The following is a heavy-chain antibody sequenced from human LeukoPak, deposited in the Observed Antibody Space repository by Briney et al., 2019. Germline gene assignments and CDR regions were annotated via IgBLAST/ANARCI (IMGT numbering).Heavy chain of an antibody. CDR1: GFTFSSYG. Sequence: GGSLRLSCAASGFTFSSYGMHWVRQAPGKGLEWVSVIYSGGSTYYADSVKGRFTISRDNSKNTLYLQMNSLRAEDTAVYYCASPTIGYYYYYGMDVWGQGTTVAVSS. CDR2: IYSGGST. D-gene: IGHD5-12*01. V-gene: IGHV3-66*01. J-gene: IGHJ6*02. CDR3: ASPTIGYYYYYGMDV.